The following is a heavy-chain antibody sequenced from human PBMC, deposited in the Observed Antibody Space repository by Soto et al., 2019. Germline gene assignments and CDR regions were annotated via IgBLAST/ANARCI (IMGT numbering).Heavy chain of an antibody. V-gene: IGHV4-59*01. D-gene: IGHD3-9*01. CDR1: GGSISIYY. J-gene: IGHJ3*02. Sequence: SETLSLSCTVSGGSISIYYWSWIRQPPGKGLEWIGYIYYSGSTNYNPSLKSRVTISVDASKNQFSLKLSSVTAADTAVYYCAGGLRYFDWLLLGGAFDIWGQGTMVTVSS. CDR2: IYYSGST. CDR3: AGGLRYFDWLLLGGAFDI.